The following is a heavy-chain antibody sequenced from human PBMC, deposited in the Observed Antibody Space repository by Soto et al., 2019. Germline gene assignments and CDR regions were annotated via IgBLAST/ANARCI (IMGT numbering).Heavy chain of an antibody. CDR2: IIPIFGTA. CDR1: GGTFSSYA. Sequence: QVQLVQSGAEVKKPGSSVKVSCKASGGTFSSYAISWVRQAPGQGLEWMGGIIPIFGTANYAQKFQGRVTITADESTSTAYMELSSLRSEDTAVYYCARKWAGQQLRHVYYYDGMDVWGQGTTVTVSS. V-gene: IGHV1-69*01. CDR3: ARKWAGQQLRHVYYYDGMDV. D-gene: IGHD6-13*01. J-gene: IGHJ6*02.